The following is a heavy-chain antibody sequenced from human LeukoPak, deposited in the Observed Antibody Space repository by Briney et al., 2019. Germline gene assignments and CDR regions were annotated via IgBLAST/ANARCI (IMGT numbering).Heavy chain of an antibody. Sequence: GEYLRLYCTASGLTFSRHGMHWVRQAPGKGLEWVAIIWYDGNNRYYTDSVKGRFTIYRDNSKDTLYLQMNSLRAEDTAVYYCARDCCGGNSHLFDSWGQGTLVTVSS. CDR1: GLTFSRHG. D-gene: IGHD4-23*01. CDR2: IWYDGNNR. J-gene: IGHJ4*02. CDR3: ARDCCGGNSHLFDS. V-gene: IGHV3-33*01.